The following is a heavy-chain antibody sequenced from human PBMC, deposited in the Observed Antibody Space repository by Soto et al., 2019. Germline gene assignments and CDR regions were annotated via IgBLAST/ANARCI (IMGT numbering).Heavy chain of an antibody. J-gene: IGHJ3*02. Sequence: GASVRVSYRASGYTFTSWAMHWVRQAPGQRLEWMGWINAGNGNTKYSQKFQGRVTITRDTSASTAYMELSSLRSEDTAVYYCARGGIFDSSGYYYFSAFDIWGQGTMVTVSS. CDR3: ARGGIFDSSGYYYFSAFDI. CDR1: GYTFTSWA. V-gene: IGHV1-3*01. D-gene: IGHD3-22*01. CDR2: INAGNGNT.